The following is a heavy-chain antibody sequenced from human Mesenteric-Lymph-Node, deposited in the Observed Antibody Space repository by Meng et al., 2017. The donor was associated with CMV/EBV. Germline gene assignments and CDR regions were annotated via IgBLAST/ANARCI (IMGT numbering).Heavy chain of an antibody. D-gene: IGHD3-16*01. Sequence: ASVKVSCKASGYTFTGYYMHWVRQAPGQGLEWMGWINPNSGGTNYAQKFQGRVTMTRDTSISTAYMELSRLRSDDTAVYYCARDPPRLGMGGGFDYWGQGTLVTVSS. CDR2: INPNSGGT. J-gene: IGHJ4*02. CDR1: GYTFTGYY. V-gene: IGHV1-2*02. CDR3: ARDPPRLGMGGGFDY.